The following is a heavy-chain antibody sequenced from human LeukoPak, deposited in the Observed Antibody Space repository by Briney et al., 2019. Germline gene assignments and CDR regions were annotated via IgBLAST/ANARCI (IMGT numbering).Heavy chain of an antibody. Sequence: SETLSLTCAVYGGSFSGYYWSWIRQPPRKGLEWIGEINHSGSTNYNPSLKSQDTISVDTSKNQFSLKLSSVTAADTAVYYCARGLPYYDFWSGYTPNWFDPWGQGTLVTVSS. J-gene: IGHJ5*02. CDR3: ARGLPYYDFWSGYTPNWFDP. CDR2: INHSGST. CDR1: GGSFSGYY. D-gene: IGHD3-3*01. V-gene: IGHV4-34*01.